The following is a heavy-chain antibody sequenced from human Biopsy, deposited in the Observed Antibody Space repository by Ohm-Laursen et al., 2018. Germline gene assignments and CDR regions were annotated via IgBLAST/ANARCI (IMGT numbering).Heavy chain of an antibody. CDR2: IYSGGNT. D-gene: IGHD3-3*01. V-gene: IGHV3-53*01. Sequence: SLRLSCAALKFTVSSNYMTWVRQAPGKGLGCVSVIYSGGNTFYADSVKGRFTVSRDNSKNTLYLQMNSLRAEDTAMYYCARDLYDFCGGCPFDPWGQGTLVTVS. CDR3: ARDLYDFCGGCPFDP. J-gene: IGHJ5*02. CDR1: KFTVSSNY.